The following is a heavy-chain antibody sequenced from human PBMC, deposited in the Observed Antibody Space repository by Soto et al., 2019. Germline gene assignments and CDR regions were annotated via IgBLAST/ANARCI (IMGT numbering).Heavy chain of an antibody. J-gene: IGHJ5*02. Sequence: GSLRLSCAASGFTFSSYAMSWVRQAPGKGLEWVSAISGSGGSTYYADSVKGRFTISRDNSKNTLYLQMNSLRAEDTAVYYCAKDLRWGIVVTWDNWFDPWGQGTLVTVSS. CDR2: ISGSGGST. D-gene: IGHD1-26*01. CDR1: GFTFSSYA. CDR3: AKDLRWGIVVTWDNWFDP. V-gene: IGHV3-23*01.